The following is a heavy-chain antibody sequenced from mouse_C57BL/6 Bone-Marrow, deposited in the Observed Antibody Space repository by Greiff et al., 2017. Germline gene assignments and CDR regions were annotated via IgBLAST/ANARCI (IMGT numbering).Heavy chain of an antibody. D-gene: IGHD3-3*01. V-gene: IGHV5-4*01. J-gene: IGHJ4*01. Sequence: EVQGVESGGGLVKPGGSLKLSCAASGFTFSSYAMSWVRQTPEKRLEWVATISDGGSYTYYPDNVKGRFTISRDNAKNNLYLQMSHLKSEDTAVYYCARPRRRVYYYAMDYWGQGTSVTVSA. CDR1: GFTFSSYA. CDR2: ISDGGSYT. CDR3: ARPRRRVYYYAMDY.